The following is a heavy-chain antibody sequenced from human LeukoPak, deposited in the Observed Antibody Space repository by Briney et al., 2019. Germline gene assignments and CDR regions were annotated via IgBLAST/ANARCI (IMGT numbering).Heavy chain of an antibody. CDR2: ISGSGVST. CDR3: ARGASGYGFPLDY. CDR1: GFTFSTYA. V-gene: IGHV3-23*01. J-gene: IGHJ4*02. D-gene: IGHD3-22*01. Sequence: GSLRLSCAASGFTFSTYAMNWVRQAPGKGLEWVSAISGSGVSTYYADSVKGRFTISRDNSKNTLYLQMNSLRAEDTAVYYCARGASGYGFPLDYWGQGTLVTVSS.